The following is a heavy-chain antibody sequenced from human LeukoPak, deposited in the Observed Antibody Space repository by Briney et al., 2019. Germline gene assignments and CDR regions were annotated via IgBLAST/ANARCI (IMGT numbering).Heavy chain of an antibody. J-gene: IGHJ4*02. CDR1: GGSISSSSYY. CDR3: ARDANRGSFDY. Sequence: SETLSLTCTVSGGSISSSSYYWGWIRQPPGKGLEWIGSIYYSGSTYYNPSLKSRVTISVDTSKNQFSLTLTSVTAADTAVYYCARDANRGSFDYWGQGALVTVSS. D-gene: IGHD2/OR15-2a*01. V-gene: IGHV4-39*07. CDR2: IYYSGST.